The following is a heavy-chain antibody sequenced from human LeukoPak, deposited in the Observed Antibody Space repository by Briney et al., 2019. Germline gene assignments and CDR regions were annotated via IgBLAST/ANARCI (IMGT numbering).Heavy chain of an antibody. J-gene: IGHJ4*02. CDR1: GFPFSSYS. CDR2: ISSSSSYI. D-gene: IGHD6-13*01. CDR3: AKAQFGHQYSSSYDY. Sequence: GGSLRLSCAASGFPFSSYSMNWVRQAPGKGLEWGSSISSSSSYIYYADSVKGRFTISRDNAKNSLYLQMNSLRAEDTAVYYCAKAQFGHQYSSSYDYWGQGTLVTVSS. V-gene: IGHV3-21*01.